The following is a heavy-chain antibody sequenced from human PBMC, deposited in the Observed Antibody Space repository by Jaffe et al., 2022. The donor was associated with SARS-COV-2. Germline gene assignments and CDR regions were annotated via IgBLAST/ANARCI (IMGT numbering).Heavy chain of an antibody. D-gene: IGHD6-19*01. CDR3: ARYIIAVAPGVWFDP. Sequence: QLQLQESGPGLVKPSETLSLTCTVSGGSISSSSYYWGWIRQPPGKGLEWIGSIYYSGSTYYNPSLKSRVTISVDTSKNQFSLKLSSVTAADTAVYYCARYIIAVAPGVWFDPWGQGTLVTVSS. V-gene: IGHV4-39*01. CDR2: IYYSGST. J-gene: IGHJ5*02. CDR1: GGSISSSSYY.